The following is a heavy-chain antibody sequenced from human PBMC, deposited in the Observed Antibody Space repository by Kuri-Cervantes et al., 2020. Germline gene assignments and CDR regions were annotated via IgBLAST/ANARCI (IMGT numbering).Heavy chain of an antibody. CDR1: GFTFSRYE. Sequence: GESLKISCAASGFTFSRYEINWIRQAPGKGLEWVAYINAGGSPTYYADSVKGRFTISRDNAKSSLYLQMNSLRGEDTAVYYCARYTYCSTGRRYEDYWGQGTLVTVSS. V-gene: IGHV3-48*03. CDR3: ARYTYCSTGRRYEDY. CDR2: INAGGSPT. D-gene: IGHD2-15*01. J-gene: IGHJ4*02.